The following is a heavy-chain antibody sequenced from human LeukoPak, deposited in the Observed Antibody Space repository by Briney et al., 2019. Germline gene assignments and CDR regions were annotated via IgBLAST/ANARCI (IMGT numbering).Heavy chain of an antibody. CDR3: ATIPSGGWPEDY. V-gene: IGHV1-2*06. Sequence: ASVKVSCKASGYTFTGYHMHWVRQAPGQGLEWMGRINPNSGDTNYAQKFQGRVTMTRDTSISTAYMELSSLRSEDTAVYYCATIPSGGWPEDYWGQGTLVTVSS. J-gene: IGHJ4*02. CDR2: INPNSGDT. CDR1: GYTFTGYH. D-gene: IGHD6-19*01.